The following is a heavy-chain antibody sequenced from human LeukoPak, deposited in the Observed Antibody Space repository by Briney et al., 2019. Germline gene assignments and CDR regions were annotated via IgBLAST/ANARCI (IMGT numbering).Heavy chain of an antibody. J-gene: IGHJ4*02. V-gene: IGHV1-2*02. D-gene: IGHD5-24*01. CDR2: LNPNSGDT. Sequence: ASVKVPCKASGYTFTDYYMHWVRQAPGQGLEWMGWLNPNSGDTNYAQKFQGRVSMTRDSSISTAYMDLSDLRSDDTAVYSCARGRNIEMTTMSGGSDYWGQGTLVTVSS. CDR1: GYTFTDYY. CDR3: ARGRNIEMTTMSGGSDY.